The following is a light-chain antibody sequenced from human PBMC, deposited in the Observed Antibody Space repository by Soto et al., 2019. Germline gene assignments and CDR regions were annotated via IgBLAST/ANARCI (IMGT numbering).Light chain of an antibody. J-gene: IGKJ1*01. V-gene: IGKV1-5*03. CDR3: QQYNSYWT. CDR2: KAS. Sequence: DIQMTKSPSTLSACVGDRVTISCRASQSIPRWLAWFQQKPGKSHKLLIYKASTLGSGVPPRFGGSGSGTEFTPNISSLQPHDFATDHCQQYNSYWTFGQGTKVEIK. CDR1: QSIPRW.